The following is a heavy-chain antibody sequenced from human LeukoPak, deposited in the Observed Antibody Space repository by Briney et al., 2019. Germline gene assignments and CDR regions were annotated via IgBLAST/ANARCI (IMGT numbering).Heavy chain of an antibody. Sequence: QTGGSLRLSCAASGFTVSSNYMSWVRQAPGKGLEWVSGISWNSGGIGYADSVKGRFTISRDNAKNSLYLQMNSLRAEDTALYYCAKESRPYYYYYGMDVWGQGTTVTVSS. CDR1: GFTVSSNY. J-gene: IGHJ6*02. CDR2: ISWNSGGI. CDR3: AKESRPYYYYYGMDV. V-gene: IGHV3-9*01.